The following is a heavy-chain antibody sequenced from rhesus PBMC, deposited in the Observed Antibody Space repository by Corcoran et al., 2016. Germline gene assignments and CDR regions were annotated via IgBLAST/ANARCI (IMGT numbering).Heavy chain of an antibody. D-gene: IGHD1-26*01. CDR1: GYSISSGYG. J-gene: IGHJ3*01. CDR3: ARGHNWNYGAFDF. CDR2: IGGSSGST. V-gene: IGHV4-127*01. Sequence: QVQLQESGPGLVKPSETLSLTCAVSGYSISSGYGWSWIRPPPGKGLEWIGYIGGSSGSTNYNPSLKSRVTISKDTSKNQFALKLSSVTAADTAVYYCARGHNWNYGAFDFWGQGLRVTVSS.